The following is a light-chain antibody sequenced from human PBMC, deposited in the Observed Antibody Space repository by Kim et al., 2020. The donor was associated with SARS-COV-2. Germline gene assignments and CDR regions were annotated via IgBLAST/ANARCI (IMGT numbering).Light chain of an antibody. V-gene: IGLV3-1*01. J-gene: IGLJ3*02. CDR3: QAWDSSTSDWV. CDR1: MLGNKY. CDR2: QNT. Sequence: SYELTQPPSVSVSPGQAASISCSGDMLGNKYACWYQQKPGQSPVLVIYQNTKRPLGIPERFSGSNSGNTATLTISGTQAMDEADYYCQAWDSSTSDWVFG.